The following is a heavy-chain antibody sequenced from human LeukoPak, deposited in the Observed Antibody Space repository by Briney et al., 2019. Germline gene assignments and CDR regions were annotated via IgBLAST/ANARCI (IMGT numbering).Heavy chain of an antibody. D-gene: IGHD3-10*01. CDR3: ARDMYGSGNFLPESP. J-gene: IGHJ5*02. CDR2: IHPNSGGT. CDR1: GYTFSDFY. Sequence: ASVKVSCKASGYTFSDFYVHWVRQAPGQGLEWMGWIHPNSGGTNYAQSLQGRVTMTRDRSLSTAYMGLSRLTSDDTAVYYCARDMYGSGNFLPESPWGQGVLVTVSS. V-gene: IGHV1-2*02.